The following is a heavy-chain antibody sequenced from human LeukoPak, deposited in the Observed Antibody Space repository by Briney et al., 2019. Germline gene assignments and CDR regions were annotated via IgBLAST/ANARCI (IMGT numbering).Heavy chain of an antibody. D-gene: IGHD6-6*01. CDR2: INPSGGST. CDR3: ARPSKYSSSPFDY. J-gene: IGHJ4*02. CDR1: GYTFTTYS. V-gene: IGHV1-46*01. Sequence: ASVKVSCKASGYTFTTYSINWVRQAPGQGLEWMGIINPSGGSTTYAQKFQGRVTMTRDTSTSTVHMELSSLRSEDTAVYYCARPSKYSSSPFDYWGQGTLVTVSS.